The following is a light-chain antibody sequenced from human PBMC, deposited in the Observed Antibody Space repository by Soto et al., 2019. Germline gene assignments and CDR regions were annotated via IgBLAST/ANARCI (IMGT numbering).Light chain of an antibody. CDR3: QHYNSYSEA. Sequence: IQLTQSPSSLSATVGDRVIITCRASQTVNTWLAWYQQKPGKAPKLLIYKASTLKSGVPSRFSGSGSGTEFTLTISSLQPDDFATYYCQHYNSYSEAFGQGTKVDIK. CDR2: KAS. J-gene: IGKJ1*01. CDR1: QTVNTW. V-gene: IGKV1-5*03.